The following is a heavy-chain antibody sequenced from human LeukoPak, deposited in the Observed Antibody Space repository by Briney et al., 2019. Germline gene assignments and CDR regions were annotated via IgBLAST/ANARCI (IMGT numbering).Heavy chain of an antibody. CDR2: IYHSGST. V-gene: IGHV4-30-2*01. CDR1: GGSISSGGYS. D-gene: IGHD2-2*01. J-gene: IGHJ2*01. Sequence: PSETLSLTCAVSGGSISSGGYSWSWIRQPPGKGLEWIGYIYHSGSTYYNPSLKSRVTISVDRSKNQFSLKLSSVTAADTAVYYRARAYRSAPNVYCSSTSCPWYFDLWGRGTLVTVSS. CDR3: ARAYRSAPNVYCSSTSCPWYFDL.